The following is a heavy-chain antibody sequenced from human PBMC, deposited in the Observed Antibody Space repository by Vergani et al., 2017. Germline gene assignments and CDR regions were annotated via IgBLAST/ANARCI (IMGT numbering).Heavy chain of an antibody. V-gene: IGHV3-30*19. J-gene: IGHJ6*03. CDR3: ARDGRYCSSTSCYTGFYYYYYMDV. D-gene: IGHD2-2*02. Sequence: QVQLVESGGGVVQPGGSLRLSCAASGFTFSSYGMHWVRQAPGKGLEWVAVISYDGSNKYYADSVKGRFTISRDNSKNTLYLQMNSLRAEDTAVYYCARDGRYCSSTSCYTGFYYYYYMDVWGKGTTVTVSS. CDR2: ISYDGSNK. CDR1: GFTFSSYG.